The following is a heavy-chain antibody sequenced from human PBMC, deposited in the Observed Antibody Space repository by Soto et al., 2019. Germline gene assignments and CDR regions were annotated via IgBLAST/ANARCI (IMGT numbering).Heavy chain of an antibody. CDR3: TREGGGIGTGGTGNDAFDI. V-gene: IGHV1-2*07. CDR2: INPNTGDT. CDR1: GYTLSDYF. J-gene: IGHJ3*02. Sequence: QVQLLQSGAEVRKPGASVRVSCEASGYTLSDYFMQWVRQAHGQGLELMGWINPNTGDTHYAHKVHGRVNMERYTYINTAYMDLNRLTSEDTAVYFCTREGGGIGTGGTGNDAFDIWGQGTKVTVAA. D-gene: IGHD6-13*01.